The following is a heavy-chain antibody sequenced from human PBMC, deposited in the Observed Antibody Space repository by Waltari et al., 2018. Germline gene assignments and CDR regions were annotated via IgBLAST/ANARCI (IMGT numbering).Heavy chain of an antibody. Sequence: QVQLVESGGGVVQPGRSLRLSCAASGLTFSSYAMHWVRQAPGKGIEWVAVIAYDGSNKYYADSVKGRFTISRDNSKNTLYLQMNSQRAKDTAVYYCAREHYYDSSGHLDYWGQGTLVTVSS. CDR3: AREHYYDSSGHLDY. CDR1: GLTFSSYA. CDR2: IAYDGSNK. D-gene: IGHD3-22*01. J-gene: IGHJ4*02. V-gene: IGHV3-30*01.